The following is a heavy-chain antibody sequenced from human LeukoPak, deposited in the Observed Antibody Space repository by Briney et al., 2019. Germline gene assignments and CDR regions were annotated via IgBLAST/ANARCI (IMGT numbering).Heavy chain of an antibody. CDR2: IHSGGTT. CDR1: GDSISDDY. D-gene: IGHD3-3*02. CDR3: ARDNGSGYTKGYEHYYYYLDV. V-gene: IGHV4-4*07. Sequence: SETLSLTCTVSGDSISDDYYTWMRQPAEKGLEWIGRIHSGGTTNYNPSLMSRVTLSIDKSKKHISLRLTSVTAADTALYYCARDNGSGYTKGYEHYYYYLDVWGKGTTVTVSS. J-gene: IGHJ6*03.